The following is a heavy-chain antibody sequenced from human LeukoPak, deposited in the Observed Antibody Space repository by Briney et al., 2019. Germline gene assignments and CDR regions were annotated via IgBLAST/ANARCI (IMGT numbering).Heavy chain of an antibody. D-gene: IGHD2-21*02. J-gene: IGHJ6*03. CDR1: GFTFSTYE. V-gene: IGHV3-48*03. CDR2: ITDTGRTI. Sequence: GGSLRLSCAASGFTFSTYEMNWGRQAPGKGLGWVSYITDTGRTIYYADSVKGRFTISRDNAKNSLFLRMNSLRAEDTAVYYCARGEVVTASLPDYFYYYMDVWGKGTTVTISS. CDR3: ARGEVVTASLPDYFYYYMDV.